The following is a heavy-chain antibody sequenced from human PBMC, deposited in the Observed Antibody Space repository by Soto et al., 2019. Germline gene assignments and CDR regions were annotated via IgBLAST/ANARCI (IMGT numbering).Heavy chain of an antibody. CDR2: ITSAGSNI. CDR3: SSHGDFIY. V-gene: IGHV3-30*03. J-gene: IGHJ4*02. Sequence: QVQLVESGGGVVQPGRSLRLSCKASGFAFSNFGMHWVRQTPGKGLEWVAIITSAGSNIYYGVSVKGRFTISRDDSKSTLYLEMNDLRPEDPAVYYCSSHGDFIYLGQGTLVTVSS. CDR1: GFAFSNFG.